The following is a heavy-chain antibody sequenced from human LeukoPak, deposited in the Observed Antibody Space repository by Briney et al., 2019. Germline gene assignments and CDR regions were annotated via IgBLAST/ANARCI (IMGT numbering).Heavy chain of an antibody. CDR1: GYTFTSYD. D-gene: IGHD3-9*01. Sequence: ASVKVSCKASGYTFTSYDINWVRQATGQGLEWMGWMNTNSGNTGYAQKFQGRVTMTRNTSISTAYMELSSPRSEDTAVYYCARDSNGVRIVLRYFDWLSPPLFDYWGQGTLVTVSS. V-gene: IGHV1-8*01. CDR3: ARDSNGVRIVLRYFDWLSPPLFDY. CDR2: MNTNSGNT. J-gene: IGHJ4*02.